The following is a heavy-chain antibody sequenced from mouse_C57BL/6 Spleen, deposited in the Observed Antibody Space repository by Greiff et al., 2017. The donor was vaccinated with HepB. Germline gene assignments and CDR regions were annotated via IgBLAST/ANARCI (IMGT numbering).Heavy chain of an antibody. D-gene: IGHD1-1*01. CDR2: IHPNSGST. J-gene: IGHJ2*01. Sequence: QVQLKQPGAELVKPGASVKLSCKASGYTFTSYWMHWVKQRPGQGLEWIGMIHPNSGSTNYNEKFKSKATLTVDKSSSTAYMQLSSLTSEDSAVYYCAREITTVVANFDYWGQGTTLTVSS. V-gene: IGHV1-64*01. CDR1: GYTFTSYW. CDR3: AREITTVVANFDY.